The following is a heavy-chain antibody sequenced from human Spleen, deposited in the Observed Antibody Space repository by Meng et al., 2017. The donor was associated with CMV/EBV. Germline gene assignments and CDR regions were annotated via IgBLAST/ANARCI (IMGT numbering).Heavy chain of an antibody. Sequence: SETLSLTCTVSGGSISSSDYHWGWIRQPPGKGLEWVGTIHYSGSTYYSPSLKSRVTMSADTSKNQFSLRLSSVTAADTAVYYCAREVAAAIDCWGQGTLVTVSS. CDR2: IHYSGST. CDR3: AREVAAAIDC. V-gene: IGHV4-39*02. J-gene: IGHJ4*02. CDR1: GGSISSSDYH.